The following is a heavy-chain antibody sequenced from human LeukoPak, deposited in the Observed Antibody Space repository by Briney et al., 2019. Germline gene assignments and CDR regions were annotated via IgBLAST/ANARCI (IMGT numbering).Heavy chain of an antibody. CDR1: GYSISSGYY. CDR3: ARVPGPNWFDP. CDR2: IYQRGNT. Sequence: SETLSLTCTVSGYSISSGYYWGWIRQPPGRGLEWIGSIYQRGNTYYNASLKSRVTISVDTSKNQFSLKLRSVTAADTAVYYCARVPGPNWFDPWGQGTLVTVSS. V-gene: IGHV4-38-2*02. J-gene: IGHJ5*02.